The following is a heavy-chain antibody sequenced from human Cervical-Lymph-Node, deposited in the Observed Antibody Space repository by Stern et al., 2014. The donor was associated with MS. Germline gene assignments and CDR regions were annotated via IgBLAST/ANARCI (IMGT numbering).Heavy chain of an antibody. CDR1: GASISNVGYY. CDR3: ARSDRLWGSFDY. D-gene: IGHD3-16*01. J-gene: IGHJ4*02. Sequence: LQLQESGPGLEKPSQTLSLTCTVSGASISNVGYYWSWMRQHPGKGLEGIAYSSYIGSTYYIPSLKSRVSISADTSKNQFSLNLTSVTAADTALYYCARSDRLWGSFDYWGQGTLVAVSS. CDR2: SSYIGST. V-gene: IGHV4-31*03.